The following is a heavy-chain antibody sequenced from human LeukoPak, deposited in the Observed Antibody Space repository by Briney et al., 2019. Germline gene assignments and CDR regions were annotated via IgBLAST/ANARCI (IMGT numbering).Heavy chain of an antibody. V-gene: IGHV3-23*01. CDR3: AKDSGNYYGSSGFSDYFDY. CDR1: GFTFSSYA. J-gene: IGHJ4*02. Sequence: GGSLRLSCAASGFTFSSYAMSWVRQAPGKGLEWVSGISGRGSSTYYADSVKGRFTISRDNSKYALYLQMNSLRAEDTAIYYCAKDSGNYYGSSGFSDYFDYWGQGTLVTVSS. D-gene: IGHD3-22*01. CDR2: ISGRGSST.